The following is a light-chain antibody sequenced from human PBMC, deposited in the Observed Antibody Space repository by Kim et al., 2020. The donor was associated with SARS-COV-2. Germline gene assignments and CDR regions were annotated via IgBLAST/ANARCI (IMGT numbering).Light chain of an antibody. CDR2: NIN. CDR3: AVWDDSLNGVV. J-gene: IGLJ2*01. Sequence: GQRVTISCSVNSSNIGSNAVTWCQQLPGTAPKRLIYNINQRPSGVPDRFSGSKSDTSASLAISGLQSEDEADYYCAVWDDSLNGVVFGGGTQLTVL. V-gene: IGLV1-44*01. CDR1: SSNIGSNA.